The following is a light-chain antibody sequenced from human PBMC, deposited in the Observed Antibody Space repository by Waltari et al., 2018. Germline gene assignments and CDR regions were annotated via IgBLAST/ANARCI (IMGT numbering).Light chain of an antibody. J-gene: IGLJ2*01. Sequence: QSALTQPASVSGSPGQSITISCPGTSSDVGGYNYVSCYQQHPGKAPQLMIYEVSNRPSGVSNRFSGSKSGNTASLTISGLQAEDEADYYCSSYTSSSTPVVFGGGTKLTVL. CDR1: SSDVGGYNY. CDR3: SSYTSSSTPVV. CDR2: EVS. V-gene: IGLV2-14*01.